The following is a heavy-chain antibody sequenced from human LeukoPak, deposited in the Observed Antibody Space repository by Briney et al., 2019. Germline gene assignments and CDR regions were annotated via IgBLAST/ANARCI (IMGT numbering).Heavy chain of an antibody. CDR1: GFTFSSYS. J-gene: IGHJ3*02. CDR3: ARGGEWLGASFDI. V-gene: IGHV3-48*01. CDR2: ISSSSSTI. D-gene: IGHD3-3*01. Sequence: GGSLRLSCADSGFTFSSYSMNWVRQAPGKGLEWVSYISSSSSTIYYADSVKGRFTISRDNAKNSLYLQMNSLRAEDTAVYYCARGGEWLGASFDIWGQGTMVTVSS.